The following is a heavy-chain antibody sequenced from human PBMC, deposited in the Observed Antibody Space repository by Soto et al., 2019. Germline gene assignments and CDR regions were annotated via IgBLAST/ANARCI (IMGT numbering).Heavy chain of an antibody. D-gene: IGHD3-10*01. CDR3: ARDPLGRITMVRGVLWDY. V-gene: IGHV3-33*01. J-gene: IGHJ4*02. Sequence: PGGSLRLSCAASGFTFSSYGMHWVRQAPGKGLEWVAVIWYDGSNKYYADSVKGRFTISRDNSKNTLYLQMNSLRAEDTAVYYCARDPLGRITMVRGVLWDYWGQGTLVTVSS. CDR2: IWYDGSNK. CDR1: GFTFSSYG.